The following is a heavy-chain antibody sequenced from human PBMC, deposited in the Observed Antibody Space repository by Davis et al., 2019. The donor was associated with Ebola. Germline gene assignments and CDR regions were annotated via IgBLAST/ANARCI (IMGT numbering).Heavy chain of an antibody. J-gene: IGHJ6*02. D-gene: IGHD2-2*01. Sequence: AASVKVSCKASGGTFSNYAITWVRQAPGQGLEWMGGIIPIFGTANYAQKFQGRVTITADESTSTAYMELSSLRSEDTAVYYCARARARRYCSSTSCLIAYYYGMDVWGQGTTVTVSS. V-gene: IGHV1-69*13. CDR2: IIPIFGTA. CDR3: ARARARRYCSSTSCLIAYYYGMDV. CDR1: GGTFSNYA.